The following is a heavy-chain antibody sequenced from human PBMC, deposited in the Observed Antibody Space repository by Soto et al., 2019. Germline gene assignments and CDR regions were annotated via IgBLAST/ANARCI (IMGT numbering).Heavy chain of an antibody. J-gene: IGHJ4*02. D-gene: IGHD5-12*01. CDR3: ARRLGIGHTITAYYFDY. CDR2: ISHSGST. V-gene: IGHV4-34*01. CDR1: GGSFSGYY. Sequence: SETLSLPCAVYGGSFSGYYWSWIRQPPGKGLEWIGEISHSGSTNYNPSLKSRDTISVDTSKNQFSLKLSSVTAADTAVYYCARRLGIGHTITAYYFDYWGEGTLVTVSP.